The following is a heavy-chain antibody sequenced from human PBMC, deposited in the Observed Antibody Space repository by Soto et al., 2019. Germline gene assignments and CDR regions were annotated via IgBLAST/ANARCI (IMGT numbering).Heavy chain of an antibody. CDR1: GFTFSRCS. V-gene: IGHV3-21*01. Sequence: GGSLRLSCAASGFTFSRCSMNWVRQAPGKGLEWVSSISSTTNYIYYADSMKGRFTVSRDNAKNSVYLDMNSLSAEDTAVYYCARESEDLTSNFDYWGQGTLVTSPQ. CDR3: ARESEDLTSNFDY. CDR2: ISSTTNYI. J-gene: IGHJ4*02.